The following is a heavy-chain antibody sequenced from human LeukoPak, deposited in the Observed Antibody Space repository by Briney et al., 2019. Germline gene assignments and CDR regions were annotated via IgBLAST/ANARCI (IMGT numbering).Heavy chain of an antibody. V-gene: IGHV4-59*08. CDR2: IHYSGST. D-gene: IGHD6-19*01. CDR1: GGTISSYY. CDR3: ARWYSSGWAFDY. Sequence: KASETLSLTCTVSGGTISSYYWNWIRQPPGKGLEWIGYIHYSGSTKYNPSLKSRVTISVDTSKNQFSLKLSSVTAADTAVYYCARWYSSGWAFDYWGQGTLAIVSS. J-gene: IGHJ4*02.